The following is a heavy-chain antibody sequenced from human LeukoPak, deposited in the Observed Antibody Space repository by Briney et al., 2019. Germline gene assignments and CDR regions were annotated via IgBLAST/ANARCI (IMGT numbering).Heavy chain of an antibody. Sequence: GGSLTLSCAASGFTFSTYAMHWLRQAPGKGLQYVSGITSNGGSTYYANSVKGRFTIYRDNSKNTLYLQMGTLRAEDMAVYYCARQPAGVVYWGQGTLVTVPS. CDR2: ITSNGGST. J-gene: IGHJ4*02. CDR3: ARQPAGVVY. CDR1: GFTFSTYA. D-gene: IGHD2-2*01. V-gene: IGHV3-64*01.